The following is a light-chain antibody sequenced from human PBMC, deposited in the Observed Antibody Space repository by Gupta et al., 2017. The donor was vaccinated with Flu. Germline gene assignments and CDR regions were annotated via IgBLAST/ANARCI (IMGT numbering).Light chain of an antibody. V-gene: IGKV4-1*01. Sequence: TVFTHSPHSLSLPLAGRATIPRNSSRTLMDRTSHKNYLAWYQQRPGQPPRLLIYSASTRASGVPDRFSGSGSETDFSLTISNVQAEDVAVYHCQHYYTTPPSFGGGTKVEI. CDR2: SAS. CDR3: QHYYTTPPS. J-gene: IGKJ4*01. CDR1: RTLMDRTSHKNY.